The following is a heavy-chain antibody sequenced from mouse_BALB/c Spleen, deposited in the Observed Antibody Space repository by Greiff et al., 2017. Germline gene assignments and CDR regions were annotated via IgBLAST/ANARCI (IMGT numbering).Heavy chain of an antibody. V-gene: IGHV5-6-4*01. CDR1: GFTFSSYT. Sequence: EVQVVESGGGLVKPGGSLKLSCAASGFTFSSYTMSWVRQTPEKRLEWVATISSGGSYTYYPDSVKGRFTISRDNAKNTLYLQMSSLKSEDTAMYYCTRDQSSGYYFDYWGQGTTLTVSS. J-gene: IGHJ2*01. D-gene: IGHD3-1*01. CDR2: ISSGGSYT. CDR3: TRDQSSGYYFDY.